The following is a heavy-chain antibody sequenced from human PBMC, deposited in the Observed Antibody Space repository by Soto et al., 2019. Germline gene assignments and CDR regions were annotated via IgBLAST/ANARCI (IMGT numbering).Heavy chain of an antibody. D-gene: IGHD1-26*01. V-gene: IGHV1-8*01. CDR1: GYTFTTYD. Sequence: QVQLVQSGPEVKKPGASVKVSCKASGYTFTTYDFNWVRQAPGQGLEWMGWLNPKSGMTGSAQKFQGRVTMTRDPSISTVYMELSSRRSEDTAVYYCARVAGSPDYWGQGTLVTVSS. J-gene: IGHJ4*02. CDR2: LNPKSGMT. CDR3: ARVAGSPDY.